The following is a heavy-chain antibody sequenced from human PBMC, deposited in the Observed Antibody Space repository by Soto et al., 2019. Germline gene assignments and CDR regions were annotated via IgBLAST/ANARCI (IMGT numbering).Heavy chain of an antibody. V-gene: IGHV5-51*01. D-gene: IGHD6-19*01. CDR1: GYRFTSYW. J-gene: IGHJ4*02. Sequence: GESLKISCKGSGYRFTSYWIGWVRQMPGKGLEWMGIIYPGDSGTRYSPSFRGQVTISADKSIDTAYLQWDSLKASDTAIYYCARPRALGQWLVDFWGQGALVTVSS. CDR3: ARPRALGQWLVDF. CDR2: IYPGDSGT.